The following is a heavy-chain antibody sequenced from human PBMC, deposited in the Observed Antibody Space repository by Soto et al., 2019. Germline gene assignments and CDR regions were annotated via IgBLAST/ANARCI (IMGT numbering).Heavy chain of an antibody. CDR2: IYTGDSDT. CDR1: GYNFARYW. V-gene: IGHV5-51*01. CDR3: ARSPYGAEV. J-gene: IGHJ6*01. Sequence: VESLKISCKGSGYNFARYWIGLVRQMPEKGLEWMGIIYTGDSDTRYSPSFQGQVTISADKSISTAYLQWSSLKAPDTAMYYCARSPYGAEVWGQGTRVTVSS.